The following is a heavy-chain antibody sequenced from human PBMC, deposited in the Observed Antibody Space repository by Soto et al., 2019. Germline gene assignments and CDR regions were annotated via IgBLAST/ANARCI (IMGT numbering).Heavy chain of an antibody. CDR3: VSIPFRNSGCEDY. D-gene: IGHD3-22*01. Sequence: GGSLRLSCAATGFIFSSYAMSWVRQAPGKGLEWVSTISVSGGSTYYADSVKGRFTISRDNSKYTLSLQMSSLRAEDAAVYYCVSIPFRNSGCEDYWGQGTLVTVSS. J-gene: IGHJ4*02. V-gene: IGHV3-23*01. CDR2: ISVSGGST. CDR1: GFIFSSYA.